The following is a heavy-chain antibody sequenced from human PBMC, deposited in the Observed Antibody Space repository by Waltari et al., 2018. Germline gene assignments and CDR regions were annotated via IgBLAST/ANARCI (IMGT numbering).Heavy chain of an antibody. CDR3: AVATRRGDWFDP. J-gene: IGHJ5*02. V-gene: IGHV4-30-2*01. D-gene: IGHD5-12*01. CDR2: IYHSGST. CDR1: GSSISSGGYS. Sequence: QLQLQESGSGLVKPSQTLSLTCAVSGSSISSGGYSWSWIRQPPGKGLEWIGYIYHSGSTYYNPSLKSRVTISVDRSKNQFSLKLSSVTAADTAVYYCAVATRRGDWFDPWGQGTLVTVSS.